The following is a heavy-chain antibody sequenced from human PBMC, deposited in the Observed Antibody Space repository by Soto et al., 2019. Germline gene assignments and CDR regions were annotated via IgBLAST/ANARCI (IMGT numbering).Heavy chain of an antibody. CDR2: INHSGST. D-gene: IGHD6-13*01. V-gene: IGHV4-34*01. Sequence: QVQLQQWGAGLLKPSETLSLTCAVYGGSFSGYYWSWIRQPPGKGLEWIGEINHSGSTNYNPSLKRRVTISVDTSKNQFSLKLSSVTAADTAVYYCASCSSWYYYYYGMDVWGQGTTVTVSS. CDR3: ASCSSWYYYYYGMDV. J-gene: IGHJ6*02. CDR1: GGSFSGYY.